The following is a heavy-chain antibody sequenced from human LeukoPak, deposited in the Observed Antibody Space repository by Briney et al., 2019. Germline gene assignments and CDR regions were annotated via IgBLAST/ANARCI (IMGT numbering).Heavy chain of an antibody. J-gene: IGHJ4*02. D-gene: IGHD6-6*01. V-gene: IGHV1-24*01. CDR1: GYTFTSYD. Sequence: ASVKVSCKASGYTFTSYDINWVRQATGQGLEWMGGFDPEDGETIYAQKFQGRVTMTEDTSTDTAYMELSSLRSEDTAVYYCATDGSWGAARQNYWGQGTLVTVSS. CDR3: ATDGSWGAARQNY. CDR2: FDPEDGET.